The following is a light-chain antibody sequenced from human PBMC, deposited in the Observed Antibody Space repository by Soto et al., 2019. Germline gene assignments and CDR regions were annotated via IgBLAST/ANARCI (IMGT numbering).Light chain of an antibody. CDR1: QSISSW. CDR3: QQYNSYPYT. V-gene: IGKV1-5*01. CDR2: DAS. J-gene: IGKJ5*01. Sequence: DIQMTQSPSTLSASVGDRVTITCRASQSISSWLAWYKQKPGKAPKLLIYDASSLESGVPSRFSGSGFGTEFTLTISSLQPDDFATYYCQQYNSYPYTFGQGTRLEIK.